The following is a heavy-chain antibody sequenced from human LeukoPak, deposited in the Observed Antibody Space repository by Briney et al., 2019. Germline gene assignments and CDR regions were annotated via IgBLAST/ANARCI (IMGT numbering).Heavy chain of an antibody. CDR2: ISAYSGCT. Sequence: ASVKVSCKASGYTFTSYGISWVRQAPGQGLEWMGWISAYSGCTNYARKFQGRVTMTRDTSIRTAYMELSRLRSDDTAVYYCARLRGYSYGYEEGYYFDYWGQGTLVTVSS. CDR3: ARLRGYSYGYEEGYYFDY. V-gene: IGHV1-18*01. J-gene: IGHJ4*02. D-gene: IGHD5-18*01. CDR1: GYTFTSYG.